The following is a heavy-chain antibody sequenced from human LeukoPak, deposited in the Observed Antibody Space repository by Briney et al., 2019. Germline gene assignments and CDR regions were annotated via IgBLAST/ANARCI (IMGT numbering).Heavy chain of an antibody. Sequence: ASVKVSCKASGYTFTSYGISWVRPAPGQGLEWMGWISAYNGNTNYAQKLQGRVTMTTDTSTSTAYMELRSLRSDDTAVYYCARDPPPDYGDFAPDYWGQGTLVTVSS. V-gene: IGHV1-18*01. CDR1: GYTFTSYG. CDR2: ISAYNGNT. D-gene: IGHD4-17*01. CDR3: ARDPPPDYGDFAPDY. J-gene: IGHJ4*02.